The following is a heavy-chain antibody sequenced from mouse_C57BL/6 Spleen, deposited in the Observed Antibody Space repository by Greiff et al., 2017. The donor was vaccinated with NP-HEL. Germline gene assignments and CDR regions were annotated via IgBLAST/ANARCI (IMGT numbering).Heavy chain of an antibody. CDR1: GYTFTDYY. Sequence: EVQLQQSGPELVKPGASVKISCKASGYTFTDYYMNWVKQSHGKSLEWIGDINPNNGGTSYNQKFKGKATLTVDKSSSTAYMELRSLTSEDSAVYYCARRGYYGIYAMDYWGQGTSVTVSS. V-gene: IGHV1-26*01. J-gene: IGHJ4*01. CDR3: ARRGYYGIYAMDY. D-gene: IGHD1-1*01. CDR2: INPNNGGT.